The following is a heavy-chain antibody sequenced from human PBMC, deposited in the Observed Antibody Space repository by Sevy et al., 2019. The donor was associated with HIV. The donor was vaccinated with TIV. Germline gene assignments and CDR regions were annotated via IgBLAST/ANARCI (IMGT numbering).Heavy chain of an antibody. D-gene: IGHD2-2*01. CDR2: ISSSSSTI. V-gene: IGHV3-48*02. CDR1: GFTFSSYS. J-gene: IGHJ6*02. CDR3: ARAAYCISTSCYVGVYYYYGMDV. Sequence: GGSLRLSCAASGFTFSSYSMNWVRQAPGKGLEWVSYISSSSSTIYYADSVKGRFTISRDNAKNSLYLQMNSLRDEDTAVYYCARAAYCISTSCYVGVYYYYGMDVWGQGTTVTVSS.